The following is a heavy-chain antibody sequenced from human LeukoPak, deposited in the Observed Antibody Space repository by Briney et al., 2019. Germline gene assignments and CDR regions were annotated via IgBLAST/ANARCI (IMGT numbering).Heavy chain of an antibody. CDR3: AREGGMIVVD. CDR1: GGSISSYY. D-gene: IGHD3-22*01. Sequence: SETLSLTCTVSGGSISSYYWSWIRQPPGKGLEWIGCIYYSGSTNYNPSLKSRVTISVDTSKNQFSLKLSSVTAADTAVYYCAREGGMIVVDWGQGTLVTVSS. J-gene: IGHJ4*02. V-gene: IGHV4-59*01. CDR2: IYYSGST.